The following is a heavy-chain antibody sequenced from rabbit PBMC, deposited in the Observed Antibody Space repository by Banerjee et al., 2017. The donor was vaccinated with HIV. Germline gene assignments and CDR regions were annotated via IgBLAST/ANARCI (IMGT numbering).Heavy chain of an antibody. CDR3: ARGGDYTYGYGGYVYGL. CDR2: IDVSSGST. J-gene: IGHJ4*01. CDR1: GFSFSNKYV. V-gene: IGHV1S40*01. Sequence: QSLEESGGDLVKPEGSLTITCTASGFSFSNKYVMCWVRQAPGKGLEWIACIDVSSGSTHYASWAKGRFTISKASSTTVTLQMTSLTAADTATYFCARGGDYTYGYGGYVYGLWGPGTLVTV. D-gene: IGHD6-1*01.